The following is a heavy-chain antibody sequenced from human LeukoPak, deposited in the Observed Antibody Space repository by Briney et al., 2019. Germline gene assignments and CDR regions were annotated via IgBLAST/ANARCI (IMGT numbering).Heavy chain of an antibody. CDR1: GGSISGYY. Sequence: SETLSLTCTVSGGSISGYYWSWIRQPAGKGLEWIGRIYTSGSTTCNPSLKSRVNMSVDTSKNQFSLKLSSVTAADTAVYYCARERDSSAYFDYWGQGTLVTVSS. CDR3: ARERDSSAYFDY. D-gene: IGHD3-22*01. J-gene: IGHJ4*02. CDR2: IYTSGST. V-gene: IGHV4-4*07.